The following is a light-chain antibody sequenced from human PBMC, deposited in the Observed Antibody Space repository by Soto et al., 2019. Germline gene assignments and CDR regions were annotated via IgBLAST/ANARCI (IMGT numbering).Light chain of an antibody. J-gene: IGKJ1*01. CDR1: QRMTSW. Sequence: DIQLTQSHSTLSASVGDRVTITCRASQRMTSWLAWYQQKPGKAPKVLIYDASSLESGVPSRFSGSESGTEFTLTISSLQPDDIATYYCQQYTENSGTFGQGTKVDIK. CDR2: DAS. CDR3: QQYTENSGT. V-gene: IGKV1-5*01.